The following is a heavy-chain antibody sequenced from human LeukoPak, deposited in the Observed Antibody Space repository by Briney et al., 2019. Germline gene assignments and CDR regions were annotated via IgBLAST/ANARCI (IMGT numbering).Heavy chain of an antibody. CDR3: ARGAVARQDY. Sequence: PGGSLRLSCAASGFTFSSYSMNWVRQAPGKGLEWVSSISSSSSYIYYADSAKGRFTISRDNAKNSLYLQMNSLRAEDTAVYYCARGAVARQDYWGQGTLVTVSS. CDR1: GFTFSSYS. J-gene: IGHJ4*02. D-gene: IGHD6-19*01. V-gene: IGHV3-21*01. CDR2: ISSSSSYI.